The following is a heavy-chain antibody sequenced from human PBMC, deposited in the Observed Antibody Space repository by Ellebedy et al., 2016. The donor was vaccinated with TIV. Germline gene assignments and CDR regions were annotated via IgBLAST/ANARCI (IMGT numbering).Heavy chain of an antibody. V-gene: IGHV4-4*07. CDR1: GCSFSSYY. D-gene: IGHD1-14*01. CDR3: ARLRQSRDRSHWYFDL. Sequence: SETLSLTXTVSGCSFSSYYLSWIRQAAGKGLDWVGRSFVRGSTTYNPSLKNRVTMSADASTTQLSLTLSSVTAADTAVYFCARLRQSRDRSHWYFDLWGRGTLVTVSS. J-gene: IGHJ2*01. CDR2: SFVRGST.